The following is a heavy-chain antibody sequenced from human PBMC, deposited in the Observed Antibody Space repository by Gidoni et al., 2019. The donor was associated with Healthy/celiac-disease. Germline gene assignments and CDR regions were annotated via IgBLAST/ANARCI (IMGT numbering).Heavy chain of an antibody. Sequence: QVQLQQWGAGLLKPSETLSLTCAAYGGSFSGYYWSWIRQPPGKGLEWIGEINHSGSTNYNPSLKSRVTISVDTSKNQFSLKLSSVTAADTAVYYCARGVLTGYRPIFDYWGQGTLVTVSS. CDR1: GGSFSGYY. CDR3: ARGVLTGYRPIFDY. CDR2: INHSGST. D-gene: IGHD3-9*01. V-gene: IGHV4-34*01. J-gene: IGHJ4*02.